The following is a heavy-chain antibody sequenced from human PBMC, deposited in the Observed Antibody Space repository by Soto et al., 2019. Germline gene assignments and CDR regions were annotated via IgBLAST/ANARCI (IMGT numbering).Heavy chain of an antibody. CDR1: GFSLSTSGVG. Sequence: QITLKESGPTLVKPTQTLTLTCTFSGFSLSTSGVGVGWIRQPPGKALEWLALIYWDDDKRYSPSLKSRLTITKDTSKNQVVLTMTNMDPVDTATYYCAPTYYYDSSGYYYVHPWGQGTLDTVSS. D-gene: IGHD3-22*01. J-gene: IGHJ5*02. CDR2: IYWDDDK. CDR3: APTYYYDSSGYYYVHP. V-gene: IGHV2-5*02.